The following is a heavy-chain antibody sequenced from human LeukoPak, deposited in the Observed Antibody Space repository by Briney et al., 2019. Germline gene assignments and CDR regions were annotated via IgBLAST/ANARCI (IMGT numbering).Heavy chain of an antibody. CDR1: GFTFSSYG. D-gene: IGHD3-3*01. CDR2: IRYDGSNK. CDR3: ARDDGITIFGVVFSEAFDI. V-gene: IGHV3-30*02. Sequence: PGGSLRLPCAASGFTFSSYGMHWVRQAPGKGLEWVAFIRYDGSNKYYADSVKGRFTISRDNSKNTLYLQMNSLRAEDTAVYYCARDDGITIFGVVFSEAFDIWGQGTMVTVSS. J-gene: IGHJ3*02.